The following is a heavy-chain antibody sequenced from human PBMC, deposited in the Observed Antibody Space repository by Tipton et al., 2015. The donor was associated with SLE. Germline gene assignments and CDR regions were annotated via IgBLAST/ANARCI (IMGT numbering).Heavy chain of an antibody. CDR1: GGSFSGYF. CDR3: ARHYGSITILEWSNWFDP. J-gene: IGHJ5*02. D-gene: IGHD3-3*01. Sequence: TLSLTCAVYGGSFSGYFWSWIRQLPDKGLEWIGEINHSGTTNCNPSLKSRVTISVDTSKNQFSLKLSSVTAADTAVYYCARHYGSITILEWSNWFDPWGQGTLVTVSS. V-gene: IGHV4-34*01. CDR2: INHSGTT.